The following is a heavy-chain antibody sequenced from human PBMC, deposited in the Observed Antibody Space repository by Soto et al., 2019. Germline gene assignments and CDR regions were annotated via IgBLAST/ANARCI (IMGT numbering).Heavy chain of an antibody. Sequence: SETLSLTCAVYGGSFSGYYWSWIRQPPGKGLEWIGEINHSGSTNYNPSLKSRVTISVDTSKNQFSLKPSSVTAADTAVYYCARGLAARPAHFDYWGQGTLVTVSS. CDR1: GGSFSGYY. D-gene: IGHD6-6*01. J-gene: IGHJ4*02. CDR3: ARGLAARPAHFDY. CDR2: INHSGST. V-gene: IGHV4-34*01.